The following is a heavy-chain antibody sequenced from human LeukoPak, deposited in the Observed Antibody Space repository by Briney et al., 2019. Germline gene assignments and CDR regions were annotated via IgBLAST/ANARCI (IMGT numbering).Heavy chain of an antibody. CDR1: GFTFSSYG. J-gene: IGHJ4*02. CDR3: ASRHYDFGYY. CDR2: ISYDGSNK. V-gene: IGHV3-30*03. D-gene: IGHD4-17*01. Sequence: GGSLRLSCAASGFTFSSYGMHWVRQAPGKGLEWVAVISYDGSNKYYADSVKGRFTISRDNSKNTLYLQMNSLRAEDTAIYYCASRHYDFGYYWGQGTLVTVSS.